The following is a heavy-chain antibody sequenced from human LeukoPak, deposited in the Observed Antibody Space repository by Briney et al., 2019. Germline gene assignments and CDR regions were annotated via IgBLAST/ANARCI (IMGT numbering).Heavy chain of an antibody. V-gene: IGHV1-46*01. CDR2: INPSGGST. CDR3: ARVGPYCSSTSCYRWFDP. CDR1: GYTFTSYG. Sequence: AASVKVSCKASGYTFTSYGISWVRQAPGQGLEWMGIINPSGGSTSYAQKFQGRVTMTRDTSTSTVYMELSSLRSEDTAVYYCARVGPYCSSTSCYRWFDPWGQGTLVTVSS. D-gene: IGHD2-2*02. J-gene: IGHJ5*02.